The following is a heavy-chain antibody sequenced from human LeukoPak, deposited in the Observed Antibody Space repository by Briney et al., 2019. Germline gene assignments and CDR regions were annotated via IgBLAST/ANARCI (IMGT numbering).Heavy chain of an antibody. Sequence: GGSLRLSCAASGFTFDDYGMSWVRQAPGKGLEWVSSISSSSSYIEYADSAKGRFTISRDNTKNSLYLQMNSLRTEDTALYYCAKDGQSFYDSSGYLDYWGQGTLVTVSS. CDR1: GFTFDDYG. V-gene: IGHV3-21*04. CDR2: ISSSSSYI. D-gene: IGHD3-22*01. J-gene: IGHJ4*02. CDR3: AKDGQSFYDSSGYLDY.